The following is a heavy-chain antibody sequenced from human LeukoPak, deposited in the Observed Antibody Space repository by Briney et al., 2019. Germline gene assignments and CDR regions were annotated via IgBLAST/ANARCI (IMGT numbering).Heavy chain of an antibody. V-gene: IGHV4-59*08. CDR2: IYYSGST. CDR1: GGSISSYY. J-gene: IGHJ5*02. D-gene: IGHD4-23*01. Sequence: SETLSLTCTVSGGSISSYYWSWIRQPPGKGLEWIGYIYYSGSTNYNPSLKSRVTISVDTSKNQFSLKLSSVTAADTAVYYCASLDRSTVVTPGLYNWFDPWGQGTLVTVSS. CDR3: ASLDRSTVVTPGLYNWFDP.